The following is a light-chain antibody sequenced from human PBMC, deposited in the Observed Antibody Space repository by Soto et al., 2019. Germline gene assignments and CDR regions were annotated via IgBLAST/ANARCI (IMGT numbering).Light chain of an antibody. CDR2: GAS. Sequence: EIVLTQSPGTLSLSPVEKATLSCRASQSVSNNYLAWYQQKPVQAPRLLIYGASTRATGIPARFSGSGSGTEFTLTISSLQSEDFAVYYCQQYSNWPPGLTFGGGTKVDIK. CDR1: QSVSNN. J-gene: IGKJ4*01. V-gene: IGKV3-15*01. CDR3: QQYSNWPPGLT.